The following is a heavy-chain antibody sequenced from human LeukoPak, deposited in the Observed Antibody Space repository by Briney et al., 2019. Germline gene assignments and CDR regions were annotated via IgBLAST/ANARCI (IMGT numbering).Heavy chain of an antibody. Sequence: ASVSVSCKASGYTFTGHYIQWVRQAPGQGLEWMGWINPDSGGTYSAQKFQGRVTMTRDTSTSTVYMELYSLRSDDTALYYCARDGHYPNAFDIWGRGTMVTVPS. V-gene: IGHV1-2*02. CDR1: GYTFTGHY. J-gene: IGHJ3*02. D-gene: IGHD3-10*01. CDR2: INPDSGGT. CDR3: ARDGHYPNAFDI.